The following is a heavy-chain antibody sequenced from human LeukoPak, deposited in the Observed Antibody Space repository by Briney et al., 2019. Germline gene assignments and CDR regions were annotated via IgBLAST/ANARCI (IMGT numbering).Heavy chain of an antibody. CDR1: GFTFSSYG. CDR3: ARDPYNGNYGDSYYYYMDV. CDR2: IRYDGSNK. D-gene: IGHD1-26*01. V-gene: IGHV3-30*02. J-gene: IGHJ6*03. Sequence: GGSLRLSCAASGFTFSSYGMHWVRQAPGKGLEWVAFIRYDGSNKYYTDSVKGRFTISRDNAKNSLYLQMNSLRAEDTAVYYCARDPYNGNYGDSYYYYMDVWGKGTTVTISS.